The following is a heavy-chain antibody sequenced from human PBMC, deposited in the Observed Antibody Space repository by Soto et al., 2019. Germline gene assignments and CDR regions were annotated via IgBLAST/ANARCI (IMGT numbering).Heavy chain of an antibody. CDR1: GGSFSGYY. Sequence: PSETLSLTCAVYGGSFSGYYWSWIRQPPGKGLEWIGEINHSGGTNYNPSLKSRVTISVDTSKNQFSLKLSSVTAADTAVYYCAKPLYDDVVVTYGMDVWGQGTTVTVSS. D-gene: IGHD3-22*01. V-gene: IGHV4-34*01. J-gene: IGHJ6*02. CDR2: INHSGGT. CDR3: AKPLYDDVVVTYGMDV.